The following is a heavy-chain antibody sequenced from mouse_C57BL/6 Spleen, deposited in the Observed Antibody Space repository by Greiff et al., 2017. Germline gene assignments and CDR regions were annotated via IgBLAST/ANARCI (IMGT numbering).Heavy chain of an antibody. CDR1: GFTFSDYG. CDR2: ISSGSSTI. D-gene: IGHD2-3*01. CDR3: ARPGDGYPAWFAY. V-gene: IGHV5-17*01. Sequence: EVNVVESGGGLVKPGGSLKLSCAASGFTFSDYGMHWVRQAPEKGLEWVAYISSGSSTIYYADTVKGRFTISRDNAKNTLFLQMTSRRSEDTAMYYGARPGDGYPAWFAYWGQGTLVTVSA. J-gene: IGHJ3*01.